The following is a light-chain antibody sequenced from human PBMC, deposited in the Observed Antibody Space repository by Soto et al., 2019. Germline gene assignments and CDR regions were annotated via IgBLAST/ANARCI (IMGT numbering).Light chain of an antibody. J-gene: IGKJ2*03. CDR1: QRISSTF. CDR3: QEYGSSLSYS. CDR2: AAS. V-gene: IGKV3-20*01. Sequence: IVLTQSQGTLSLSPGERVTLSCRASQRISSTFLSWYQQKPGQAPSLLIYAASTRAAGVPDRFSGSGSGTDFTLTISRLEPEDFAVYYCQEYGSSLSYSFGQGTKLEIK.